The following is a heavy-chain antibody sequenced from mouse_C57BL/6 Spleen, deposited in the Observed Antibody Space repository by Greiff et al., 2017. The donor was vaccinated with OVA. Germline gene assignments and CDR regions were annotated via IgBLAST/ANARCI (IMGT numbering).Heavy chain of an antibody. V-gene: IGHV3-6*01. J-gene: IGHJ2*01. CDR1: GYSITSGYY. CDR2: ISYDGSN. Sequence: DVQLQESGPGLVKPSQSLSLTCSVTGYSITSGYYWNWIRQFPGNKLEWMGYISYDGSNNYNPSFKNRISITRDTSKNQFFLKLNSVTTEDTATYYCARGPYYGSSYYFDYWGQGTTLTVSS. D-gene: IGHD1-1*01. CDR3: ARGPYYGSSYYFDY.